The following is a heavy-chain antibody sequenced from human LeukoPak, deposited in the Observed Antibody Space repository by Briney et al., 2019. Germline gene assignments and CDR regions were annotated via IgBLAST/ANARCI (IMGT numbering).Heavy chain of an antibody. V-gene: IGHV1-46*01. CDR1: GYTFTSYY. Sequence: ASVKVSCKASGYTFTSYYMHWVRQAPGQGLEWMGIINPSVGSTSYAQKFQGRLTMTRDTSTSTVYMELSSLRSEDTAVFYCARAGRGGGFDYWGQGTLVIVSS. CDR2: INPSVGST. J-gene: IGHJ4*02. CDR3: ARAGRGGGFDY. D-gene: IGHD1-14*01.